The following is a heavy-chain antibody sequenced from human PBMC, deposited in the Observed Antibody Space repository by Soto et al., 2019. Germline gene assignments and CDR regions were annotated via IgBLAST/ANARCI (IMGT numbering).Heavy chain of an antibody. Sequence: PGGSLRLSCAASGFTFSSYAMSWVRQAPGKGLEWVSAISGSGGSTYYADSVKGRFTISRDNSKNTLYLQMNSLRAEDTAVHYCAKDRRYYDSSGYGNYFDCWGQGTLVTVSS. CDR2: ISGSGGST. CDR3: AKDRRYYDSSGYGNYFDC. D-gene: IGHD3-22*01. CDR1: GFTFSSYA. J-gene: IGHJ4*02. V-gene: IGHV3-23*01.